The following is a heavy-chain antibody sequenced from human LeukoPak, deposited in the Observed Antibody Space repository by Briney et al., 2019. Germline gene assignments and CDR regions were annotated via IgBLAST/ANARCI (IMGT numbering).Heavy chain of an antibody. CDR2: IIPIFDTS. V-gene: IGHV1-69*13. J-gene: IGHJ3*02. D-gene: IGHD4-23*01. Sequence: SVKVSCKASGGTFSSHGISWVRQAPGQGLEWMGRIIPIFDTSNYAQKFQGRVTITADESTSTTYMELSSLRSEDTAVYYCAREGPWYDGNTGNAFDIWGQGAMVTVSS. CDR3: AREGPWYDGNTGNAFDI. CDR1: GGTFSSHG.